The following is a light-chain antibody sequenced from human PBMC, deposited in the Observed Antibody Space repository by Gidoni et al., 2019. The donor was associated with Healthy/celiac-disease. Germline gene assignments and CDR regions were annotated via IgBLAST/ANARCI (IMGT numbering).Light chain of an antibody. CDR2: DAS. CDR3: QQRSNWPPGLT. V-gene: IGKV3-11*01. CDR1: QSFSSY. Sequence: EIVLTQSPATLSLSPGERATLSCRASQSFSSYLALYQQKPGQAPRLLIYDASNRATGIPARFSGSGSGTDFTLTISSLEPEDFAVYYCQQRSNWPPGLTFGGGTKVEIK. J-gene: IGKJ4*01.